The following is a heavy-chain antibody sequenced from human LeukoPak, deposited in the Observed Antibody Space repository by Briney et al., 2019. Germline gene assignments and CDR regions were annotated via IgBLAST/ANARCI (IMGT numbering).Heavy chain of an antibody. Sequence: SQTLSLTCTVSGVSISSGEYYWGWIRQPPGKGLEWVGYIYYSGSTHYNPSLKSRVTMSIDRSTKQISLNLTSVTAEDTAVYYCVRDCSFSSCRPLPWDQGTLVTVSS. D-gene: IGHD2-15*01. CDR3: VRDCSFSSCRPLP. CDR1: GVSISSGEYY. V-gene: IGHV4-30-4*08. CDR2: IYYSGST. J-gene: IGHJ5*02.